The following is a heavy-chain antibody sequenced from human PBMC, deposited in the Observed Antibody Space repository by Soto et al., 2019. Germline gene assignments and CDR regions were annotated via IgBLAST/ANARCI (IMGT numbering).Heavy chain of an antibody. CDR2: ISSRSSYI. Sequence: EVQLVESGGGLVKPGGSLRLSCAASGFTFNTYTMNWVRQAPGKGLEWVSSISSRSSYIYYADSVTGRFTISRDDARNSLYLQMNSLRAEDTAVYYCAREEVSLPNTYDGLDVWGKGTTVTVSS. V-gene: IGHV3-21*01. CDR1: GFTFNTYT. J-gene: IGHJ6*04. CDR3: AREEVSLPNTYDGLDV.